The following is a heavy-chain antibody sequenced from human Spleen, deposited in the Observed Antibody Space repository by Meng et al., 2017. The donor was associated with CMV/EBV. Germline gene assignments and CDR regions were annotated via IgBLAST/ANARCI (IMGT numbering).Heavy chain of an antibody. V-gene: IGHV4-30-4*08. CDR2: IYYSGST. CDR1: GGSINSDDYY. D-gene: IGHD2-21*02. Sequence: CTVSGGSINSDDYYWTCVRQPPGKGLEWIGYIYYSGSTYYNPSLRSRVTISVDTSKNQFSLKLSSVTAADTAVYYCATVGGDGWFDPWGQGTLVTVSS. J-gene: IGHJ5*02. CDR3: ATVGGDGWFDP.